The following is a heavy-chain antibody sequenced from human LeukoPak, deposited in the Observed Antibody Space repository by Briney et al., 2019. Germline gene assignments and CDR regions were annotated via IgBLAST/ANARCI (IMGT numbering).Heavy chain of an antibody. V-gene: IGHV4-59*01. CDR2: IYYNGST. D-gene: IGHD2-15*01. J-gene: IGHJ4*02. CDR3: TRSDYSTYFNY. CDR1: GGSISSYC. Sequence: SETLSLTCTVSGGSISSYCWSWIRQPPGKGLEWIGYIYYNGSTNYNPSLKSRVTISVDTSKNQFSLKLSSVTAADTAVYYCTRSDYSTYFNYWGPGTLVTVSS.